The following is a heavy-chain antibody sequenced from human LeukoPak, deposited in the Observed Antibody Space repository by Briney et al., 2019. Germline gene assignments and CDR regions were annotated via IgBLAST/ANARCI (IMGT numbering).Heavy chain of an antibody. Sequence: SETLSLTCTVSGGSISSYYWSWIRQPPGKGLEWIGDIYTSGSTNFNPSLKSRVTMSLDTSKNQFSLKLTSVTAAETAVYYCARLRSTSSYVNRFDPWGQGTLVTVSS. CDR2: IYTSGST. CDR3: ARLRSTSSYVNRFDP. CDR1: GGSISSYY. D-gene: IGHD6-6*01. V-gene: IGHV4-4*09. J-gene: IGHJ5*02.